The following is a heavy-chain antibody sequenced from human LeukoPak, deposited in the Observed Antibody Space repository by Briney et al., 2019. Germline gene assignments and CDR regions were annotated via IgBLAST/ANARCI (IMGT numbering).Heavy chain of an antibody. J-gene: IGHJ4*02. CDR1: GFTFSGYA. V-gene: IGHV3-23*01. CDR3: AKAKKYCSGGSCYYFDY. CDR2: ISGSGGST. Sequence: GGSLRLSCAASGFTFSGYAMSWVRQAPGKGLEWVSAISGSGGSTYYADSVKGRLTISRDNSKNTLYLQMNSLRAEDTAVYYCAKAKKYCSGGSCYYFDYWGQGTLVTVSS. D-gene: IGHD2-15*01.